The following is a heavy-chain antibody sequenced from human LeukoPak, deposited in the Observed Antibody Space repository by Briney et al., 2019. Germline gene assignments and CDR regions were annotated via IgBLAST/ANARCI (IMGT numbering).Heavy chain of an antibody. J-gene: IGHJ4*02. CDR3: ASPSSGPMGGLDY. Sequence: GGSLRLSCAASGFTFSDHYIDWVRQAPGKGLEWVSSISSSSSYIYYADSVKGRFTISRDNAKNSLYLQMNSLRAEDTAVYYCASPSSGPMGGLDYWGQGTLVTVSS. D-gene: IGHD6-19*01. V-gene: IGHV3-21*01. CDR2: ISSSSSYI. CDR1: GFTFSDHY.